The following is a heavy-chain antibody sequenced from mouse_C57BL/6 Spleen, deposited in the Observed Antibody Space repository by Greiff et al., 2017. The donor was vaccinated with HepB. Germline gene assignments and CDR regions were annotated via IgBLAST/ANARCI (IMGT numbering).Heavy chain of an antibody. V-gene: IGHV1-54*01. J-gene: IGHJ4*01. CDR3: ARSGDSSGVYAMDD. CDR2: INPGSGGT. Sequence: QVQLQQSGAELVRPGTSVKVSCKASGYAFTNYLIAWVKQRPGQGLEWIGVINPGSGGTNYNEKFKGKATLTADKSSSTDYMQLRSLTSEDSAVYVCARSGDSSGVYAMDDWGKGTSGNVSS. D-gene: IGHD3-2*02. CDR1: GYAFTNYL.